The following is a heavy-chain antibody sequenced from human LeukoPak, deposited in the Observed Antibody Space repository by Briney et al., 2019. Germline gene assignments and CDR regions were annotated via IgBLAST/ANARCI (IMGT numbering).Heavy chain of an antibody. CDR3: ARVPAAYDILTGYTTPHYFDY. Sequence: SETLSLTCTVSGGSISSSSYYWGWIRQPPGKGLEWIGSIYYSGSTYYNPSLKSRVTISVDTSKNQFSLKLSSVTAADTAVYYCARVPAAYDILTGYTTPHYFDYWGQGTLVTVSS. V-gene: IGHV4-39*07. D-gene: IGHD3-9*01. CDR2: IYYSGST. CDR1: GGSISSSSYY. J-gene: IGHJ4*02.